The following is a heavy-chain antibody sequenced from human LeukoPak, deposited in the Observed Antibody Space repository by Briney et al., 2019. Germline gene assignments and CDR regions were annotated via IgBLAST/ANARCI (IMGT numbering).Heavy chain of an antibody. Sequence: SVKVSCKASGGTFSSYAISWVRQAPGQGLEWMGRIIPILGIANYARKFQGRVTITADKSTSTAYMELSSLRSEDTAVYYCARDLVVGEAGAFDIWGQGTMVTVSS. V-gene: IGHV1-69*04. D-gene: IGHD1-26*01. CDR2: IIPILGIA. J-gene: IGHJ3*02. CDR1: GGTFSSYA. CDR3: ARDLVVGEAGAFDI.